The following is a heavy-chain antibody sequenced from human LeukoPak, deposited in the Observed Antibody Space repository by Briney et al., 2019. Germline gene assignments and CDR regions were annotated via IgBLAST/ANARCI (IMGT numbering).Heavy chain of an antibody. V-gene: IGHV3-30-3*01. CDR2: ISYDGSNK. CDR1: GFTFSSYA. D-gene: IGHD4-17*01. Sequence: SGGSLRHSCAASGFTFSSYAMHWVRQAPGKGLEWVAVISYDGSNKYYADSVKGRFTISRDNSKNTLYLQMNSLRAEDTAVYYCARDPNGDYEGYWGQGTLVTVSS. CDR3: ARDPNGDYEGY. J-gene: IGHJ4*02.